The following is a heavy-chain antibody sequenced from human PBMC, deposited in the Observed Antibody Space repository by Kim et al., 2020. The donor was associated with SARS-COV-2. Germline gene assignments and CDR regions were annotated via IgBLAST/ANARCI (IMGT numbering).Heavy chain of an antibody. CDR2: IYYSGST. D-gene: IGHD6-13*01. J-gene: IGHJ4*02. CDR3: ARRYSSSVFDY. V-gene: IGHV4-39*01. Sequence: SETLSLTFTVSGGSISSSSYYWGWIRQPPGKGLEWIGSIYYSGSTYYNPSLKSRVTISVDTSKNQFSLKLSSVTAADTAVYYCARRYSSSVFDYWGQGTLVTVSS. CDR1: GGSISSSSYY.